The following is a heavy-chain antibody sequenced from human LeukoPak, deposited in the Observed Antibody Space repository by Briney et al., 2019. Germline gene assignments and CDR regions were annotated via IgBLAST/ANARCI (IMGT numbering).Heavy chain of an antibody. CDR3: AREDGGGSFDY. CDR2: VYYSGST. CDR1: GGSIRSDF. Sequence: SETLSLTCTVSGGSIRSDFWSWIRQPPGKGLEWIGYVYYSGSTNYNPSLKSRVTISVDTSKNQFSLKLSSVTAADTAVYYCAREDGGGSFDYWGQGTLVTVSS. V-gene: IGHV4-59*01. D-gene: IGHD1-26*01. J-gene: IGHJ4*02.